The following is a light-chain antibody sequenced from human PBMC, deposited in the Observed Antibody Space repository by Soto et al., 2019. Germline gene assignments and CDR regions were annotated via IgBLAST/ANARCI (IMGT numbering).Light chain of an antibody. CDR1: NIGSKS. CDR2: DDG. CDR3: QVWDSSSDHPLI. Sequence: SYELTQPPSVSVAPGQTARITCGGNNIGSKSVHWYQQKPGQAPVLVVYDDGDRPSGIPERFSGSNSGNTATLTISRVEAGDEADYYCQVWDSSSDHPLIFGTGTKLTVL. V-gene: IGLV3-21*02. J-gene: IGLJ1*01.